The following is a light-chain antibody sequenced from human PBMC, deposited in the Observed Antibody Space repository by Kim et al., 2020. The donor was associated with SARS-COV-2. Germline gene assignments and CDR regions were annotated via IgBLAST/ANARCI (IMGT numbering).Light chain of an antibody. CDR2: EVT. CDR1: SSDVGGYDY. CDR3: NSYAGSSSWV. Sequence: QSALTQPPSASGSPGQSVTISCTGSSSDVGGYDYVSWYQQHPGKAPKLIIYEVTKRPSGVPDRFSGSKSGDTASLTVSGLQAEDGADYYCNSYAGSSSWVFGGGTQLTVL. J-gene: IGLJ3*02. V-gene: IGLV2-8*01.